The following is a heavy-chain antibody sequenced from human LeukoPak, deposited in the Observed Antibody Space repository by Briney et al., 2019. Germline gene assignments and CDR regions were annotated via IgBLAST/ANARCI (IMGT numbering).Heavy chain of an antibody. CDR1: GFTFSSYS. V-gene: IGHV3-48*01. J-gene: IGHJ6*03. D-gene: IGHD2-2*01. CDR2: ISSSSSTI. CDR3: ARGYGCSSTSCPFYMDV. Sequence: PGGSLRLSCAASGFTFSSYSMNWVRQAPGKGLEWVSYISSSSSTIYYADSVKGRFTISRDNAKNSLYLQMNSLRAEDTAVYYCARGYGCSSTSCPFYMDVWGKGTTVTVSS.